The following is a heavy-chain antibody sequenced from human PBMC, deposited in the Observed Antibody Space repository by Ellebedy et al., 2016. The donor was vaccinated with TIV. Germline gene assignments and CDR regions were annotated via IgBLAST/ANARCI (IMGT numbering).Heavy chain of an antibody. V-gene: IGHV4-38-2*02. CDR1: GDSISNTYY. D-gene: IGHD5-12*01. CDR3: GRLVAASHADS. Sequence: MPGGSLRLSCTVSGDSISNTYYWGWIRQSPGKGLEWIGTVYQSGTAWYNPSLRSRVTISLDTSKNQFSLRLKLTSVTAADTAVYYCGRLVAASHADSWGQGTLVTVSS. CDR2: VYQSGTA. J-gene: IGHJ5*01.